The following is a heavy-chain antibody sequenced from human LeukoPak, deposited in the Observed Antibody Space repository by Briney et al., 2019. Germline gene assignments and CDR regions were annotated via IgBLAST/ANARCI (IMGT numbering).Heavy chain of an antibody. V-gene: IGHV4-61*01. CDR1: GGSVSSRSSY. J-gene: IGHJ4*02. Sequence: SETLSLTCTVSGGSVSSRSSYWNWIRQPPGKGLEWIGYIYYSGSTSYNPSLKSRFSISVDTSKNQFSLKLSSVTAADTAVYYCARAEGAYGRAFDTWGQGTLVTVSS. CDR2: IYYSGST. CDR3: ARAEGAYGRAFDT. D-gene: IGHD3-10*01.